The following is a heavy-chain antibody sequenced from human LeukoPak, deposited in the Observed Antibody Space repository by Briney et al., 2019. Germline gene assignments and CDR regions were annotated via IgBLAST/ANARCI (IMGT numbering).Heavy chain of an antibody. Sequence: ASVKVSCKASGGTFSSYAISWVRQAPGQGLEWMGRITPILGIANYAQKFQGRVTITADKSTSTAYLELSSLRSEDSAVYYCAREYSSGWFDAFDIWGQGTMVTVSS. CDR1: GGTFSSYA. CDR2: ITPILGIA. CDR3: AREYSSGWFDAFDI. V-gene: IGHV1-69*04. J-gene: IGHJ3*02. D-gene: IGHD6-19*01.